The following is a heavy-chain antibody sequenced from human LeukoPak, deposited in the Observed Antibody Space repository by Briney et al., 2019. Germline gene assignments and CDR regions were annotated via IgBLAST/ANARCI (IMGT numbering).Heavy chain of an antibody. CDR1: GGSISSGGYY. D-gene: IGHD3-16*01. J-gene: IGHJ4*02. CDR3: ARVGLWYFDY. Sequence: SETLSLTCTVSGGSISSGGYYWSWLRQHPGKGLEWIGYIYYSGGTYYNPSLKSRVTISVDTSKNQFSLKLSSVTAADTAVFYCARVGLWYFDYWGQGTLVTVSS. CDR2: IYYSGGT. V-gene: IGHV4-31*03.